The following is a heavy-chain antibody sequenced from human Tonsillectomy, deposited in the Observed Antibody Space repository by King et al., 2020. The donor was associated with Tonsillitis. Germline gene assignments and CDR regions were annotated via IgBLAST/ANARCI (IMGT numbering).Heavy chain of an antibody. CDR3: ANLHETYYYGSGSAMDV. V-gene: IGHV3-23*03. CDR1: GFTFSRYA. Sequence: QLVESGGGLVQPGVSLRLSCTASGFTFSRYAMSWVRQAPGKGLKWVSLIYSGDFTTYYADSVKGRFTISGDNSKNTLYLQMNSLRADDTAVYYCANLHETYYYGSGSAMDVWGQGTTVTVSS. J-gene: IGHJ6*02. D-gene: IGHD3-10*01. CDR2: IYSGDFTT.